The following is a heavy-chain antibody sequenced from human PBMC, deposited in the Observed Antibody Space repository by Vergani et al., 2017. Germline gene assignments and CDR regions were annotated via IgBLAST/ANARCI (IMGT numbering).Heavy chain of an antibody. CDR3: VKGRNCSSTSCDITYYYYGMDV. D-gene: IGHD2-2*02. V-gene: IGHV3-64D*06. CDR1: GFTFSSYA. Sequence: EVQLLESGGGLVQPGGSLRLSCAASGFTFSSYAMHWVRQAPGKGLEYVSAISSNGGSTYYADSVKGRFTISRDNSKNTLYLQMSSLRAEDTAVYYCVKGRNCSSTSCDITYYYYGMDVWGQGP. CDR2: ISSNGGST. J-gene: IGHJ6*02.